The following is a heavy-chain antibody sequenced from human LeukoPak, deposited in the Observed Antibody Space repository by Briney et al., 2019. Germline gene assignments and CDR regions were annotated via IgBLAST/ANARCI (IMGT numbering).Heavy chain of an antibody. Sequence: GGSLRLSCAASEFTFRAYAMSWVRQAPGKGLEWVSAIGVDGSSTYYADSVRGRFTMSRDNSKSTLYLQMNSLRADDTAAYYCTRDLIWFPWGQGTLVTVSS. D-gene: IGHD3-10*01. J-gene: IGHJ5*02. CDR1: EFTFRAYA. V-gene: IGHV3-23*01. CDR3: TRDLIWFP. CDR2: IGVDGSST.